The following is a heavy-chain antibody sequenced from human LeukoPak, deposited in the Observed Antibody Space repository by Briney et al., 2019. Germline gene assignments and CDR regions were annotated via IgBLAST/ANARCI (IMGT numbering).Heavy chain of an antibody. Sequence: GGSLRLSCAASGFTFSSYAMSWVRQAPGKGLEWVSAISGSGGSTYYADSVKGRFTISRDNSKNTPYLQMNSLRAEDTAVYYCAKPLKGSYTPLGYWGQGTLVTVSS. CDR2: ISGSGGST. J-gene: IGHJ4*02. CDR3: AKPLKGSYTPLGY. D-gene: IGHD2-2*02. CDR1: GFTFSSYA. V-gene: IGHV3-23*01.